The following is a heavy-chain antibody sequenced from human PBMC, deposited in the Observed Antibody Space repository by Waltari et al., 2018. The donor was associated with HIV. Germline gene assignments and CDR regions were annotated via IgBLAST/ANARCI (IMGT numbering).Heavy chain of an antibody. D-gene: IGHD6-13*01. CDR2: ISFDGSYK. CDR1: GFTCSSYA. J-gene: IGHJ4*02. CDR3: ARVGYSSSWAYFDY. V-gene: IGHV3-30*01. Sequence: QVQLVESGGGGVQPGRSLRLSCAASGFTCSSYARHWVRQAPGKGLEWVSFISFDGSYKQYADSVKGRFTISRDTSKNTLYLQMNSLRAEDTAVYYCARVGYSSSWAYFDYWGQGTLVTVSS.